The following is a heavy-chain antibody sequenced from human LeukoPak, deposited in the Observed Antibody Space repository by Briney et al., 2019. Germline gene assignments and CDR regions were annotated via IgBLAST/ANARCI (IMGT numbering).Heavy chain of an antibody. CDR3: ATVYGVTMVRGGPDDAFDI. Sequence: ASVKVSCKVSGYTLTELSMHWVRQAPGKGLEWMGGFDPEDGETIYAQKFQGRVTMTEDTSTDTAYMELSSLRSEDTAVYYCATVYGVTMVRGGPDDAFDIWGQGTMVTVSS. D-gene: IGHD3-10*01. J-gene: IGHJ3*02. CDR2: FDPEDGET. CDR1: GYTLTELS. V-gene: IGHV1-24*01.